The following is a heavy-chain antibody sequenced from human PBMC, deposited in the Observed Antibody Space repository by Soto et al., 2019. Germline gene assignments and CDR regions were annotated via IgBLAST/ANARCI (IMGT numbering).Heavy chain of an antibody. J-gene: IGHJ4*02. Sequence: ASVKVSCKASGYTFTGYYMHWVRQAPGQGLELRGWINPNSGGTNYAQKFQGRVTMTRDTSISTAYMELSRLRSDDTAVYYCATATPLLLWFGELSPYFDYWGQGTLVTVSS. CDR2: INPNSGGT. V-gene: IGHV1-2*02. CDR1: GYTFTGYY. D-gene: IGHD3-10*01. CDR3: ATATPLLLWFGELSPYFDY.